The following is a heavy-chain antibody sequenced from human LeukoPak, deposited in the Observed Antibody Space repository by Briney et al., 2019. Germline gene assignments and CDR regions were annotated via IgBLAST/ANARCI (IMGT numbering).Heavy chain of an antibody. Sequence: PGGSLRLSCAASGFTFSSYAMTWVRQAPGKGLEWVSAISSSSDSIYYTDSVKGRFTISRDNSKNTLYLHMNSLRAEDTAVYYCAKYKLLNSIYWRDAFHIWCRGTRVTVSS. CDR1: GFTFSSYA. CDR3: AKYKLLNSIYWRDAFHI. CDR2: ISSSSDSI. J-gene: IGHJ3*02. D-gene: IGHD3-3*02. V-gene: IGHV3-23*01.